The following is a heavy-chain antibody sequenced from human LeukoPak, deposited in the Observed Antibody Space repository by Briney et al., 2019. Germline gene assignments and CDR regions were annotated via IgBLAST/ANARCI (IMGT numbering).Heavy chain of an antibody. V-gene: IGHV3-33*01. CDR2: IWYDGNTK. CDR3: ARDSHSSSSAYFFDS. CDR1: GFTFNNYA. J-gene: IGHJ4*02. D-gene: IGHD6-6*01. Sequence: GGSLRLSCAASGFTFNNYAMHWVRRAPGKGLEWAAVIWYDGNTKYYADSVKGRFTISRDNSKKTLFLQMNSLRVEDTAVYYCARDSHSSSSAYFFDSWGQGTLVTVSS.